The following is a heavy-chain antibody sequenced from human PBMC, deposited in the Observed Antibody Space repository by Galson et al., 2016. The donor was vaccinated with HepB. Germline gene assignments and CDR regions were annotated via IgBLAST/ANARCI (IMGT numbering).Heavy chain of an antibody. V-gene: IGHV4-31*03. CDR3: ARDRGSGSGRPFWYFDL. CDR1: GDSIISGAFY. D-gene: IGHD3-10*01. CDR2: ISYNGNT. J-gene: IGHJ2*01. Sequence: TLSLTCTVSGDSIISGAFYWTWIRQHPGKGLEWIGYISYNGNTYYNPSLKSRVTISVVTSNTQLSSNQFSLKLTSVTVADTALYYCARDRGSGSGRPFWYFDLWGRGTLVTVSS.